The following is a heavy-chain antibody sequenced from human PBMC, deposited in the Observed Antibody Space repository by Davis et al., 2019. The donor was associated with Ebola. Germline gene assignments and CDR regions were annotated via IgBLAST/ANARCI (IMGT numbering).Heavy chain of an antibody. J-gene: IGHJ4*02. Sequence: GGSLRLSCAASGFTVSSNYISWVRQAPGKGLEWVSVIYSDGTTYYGASVKGRFTISRDNSKNTVFLQMSSLRAEDTAIYYCARGYYGDYQWGQGTLVTVSS. V-gene: IGHV3-53*05. CDR2: IYSDGTT. CDR3: ARGYYGDYQ. CDR1: GFTVSSNY. D-gene: IGHD4-17*01.